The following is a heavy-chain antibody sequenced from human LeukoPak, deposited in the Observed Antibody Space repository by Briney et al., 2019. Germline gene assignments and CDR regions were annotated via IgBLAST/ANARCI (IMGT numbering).Heavy chain of an antibody. CDR2: ISGSGGST. V-gene: IGHV3-23*01. J-gene: IGHJ3*02. D-gene: IGHD2-2*01. CDR3: AKAHFVVVPGARLDAFDI. Sequence: GGSLRLSCAASGFTFSSYAMSWVRQAPGKGLEWVSTISGSGGSTYYADSVKGRFTISRDNSKNTLFLQMNSLRAEDTAVYYCAKAHFVVVPGARLDAFDIWGQGTMVTVSS. CDR1: GFTFSSYA.